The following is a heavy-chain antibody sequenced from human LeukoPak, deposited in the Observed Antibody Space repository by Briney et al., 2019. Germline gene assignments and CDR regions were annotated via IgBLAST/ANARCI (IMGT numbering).Heavy chain of an antibody. J-gene: IGHJ4*02. V-gene: IGHV4-34*01. CDR1: GGSFSDYY. D-gene: IGHD1-26*01. CDR2: INHSGST. CDR3: AEGGGSYYFDY. Sequence: SETLSLTCAVYGGSFSDYYWSWIRQPPGKGLEWIGEINHSGSTNYNPSLKSRVTISVDTSKNQFSLKLSSVTAADTAVYYCAEGGGSYYFDYWGQGTLVTVSS.